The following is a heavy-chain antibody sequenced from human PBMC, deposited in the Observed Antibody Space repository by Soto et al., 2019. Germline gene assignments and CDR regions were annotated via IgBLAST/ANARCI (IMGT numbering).Heavy chain of an antibody. J-gene: IGHJ4*02. CDR1: GFIFSSYG. CDR3: AKDLMSDLHLGGFADY. V-gene: IGHV3-23*01. CDR2: ISGSGVST. D-gene: IGHD3-16*01. Sequence: EVQLLESGGDLVQPGGSLRLSCAASGFIFSSYGMSWVRQAPGKGLEWVSGISGSGVSTHYADSVKGRFTISRDNSKNTLFLQMNTLRAEDTALYYCAKDLMSDLHLGGFADYWGQGTLVTVSS.